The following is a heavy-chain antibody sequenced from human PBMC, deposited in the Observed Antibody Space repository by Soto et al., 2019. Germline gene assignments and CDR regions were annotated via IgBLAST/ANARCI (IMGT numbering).Heavy chain of an antibody. CDR2: IYDSGTT. D-gene: IGHD2-8*01. Sequence: QVQLQESGPGLVKPSETLSLTCTVSGGSIRSYYWSWIRQPPGKGLEWIGYIYDSGTTNYNPSLKSRIIMTVDTSNNQLSLRLSSVTAADTAVYYCARTHDVYDNGARSGFDPWGQGTLVTVSS. J-gene: IGHJ5*02. CDR3: ARTHDVYDNGARSGFDP. CDR1: GGSIRSYY. V-gene: IGHV4-59*01.